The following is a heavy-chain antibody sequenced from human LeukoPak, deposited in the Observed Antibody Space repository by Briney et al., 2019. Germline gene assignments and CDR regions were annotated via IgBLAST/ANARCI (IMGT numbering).Heavy chain of an antibody. V-gene: IGHV1-69*06. CDR1: GGTFSSYA. J-gene: IGHJ5*02. CDR2: IIPIFGTA. CDR3: ARGGTDGAAPGYSSGWFSSVFLARFDP. D-gene: IGHD6-19*01. Sequence: ASVKVSCKASGGTFSSYAISWVRQAPGQGLEWMGGIIPIFGTANYAQKFQGRVTITADKSTSTAYMELSSLRSEDTAVYYCARGGTDGAAPGYSSGWFSSVFLARFDPWGQGTLVTVSS.